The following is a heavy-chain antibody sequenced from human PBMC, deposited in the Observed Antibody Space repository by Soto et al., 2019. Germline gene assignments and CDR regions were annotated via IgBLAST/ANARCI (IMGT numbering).Heavy chain of an antibody. CDR2: INPNSGGT. D-gene: IGHD3-10*01. J-gene: IGHJ6*02. V-gene: IGHV1-2*04. CDR1: GYTFTGYY. Sequence: QVQLVQSGAEVKKPGASVKDSCKASGYTFTGYYMHWVRQAPGQGLEWMGWINPNSGGTNYAQKFQGWVTMNRDTSISTAYMELSRLRSDDTAVYYCARDRVSNYYYYYGMDVWGQGTTVTVSS. CDR3: ARDRVSNYYYYYGMDV.